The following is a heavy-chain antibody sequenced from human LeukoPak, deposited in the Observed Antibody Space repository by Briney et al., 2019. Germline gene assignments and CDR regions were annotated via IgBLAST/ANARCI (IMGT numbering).Heavy chain of an antibody. J-gene: IGHJ4*02. CDR1: GYSISSGYY. CDR2: LYHSGST. CDR3: ARSYGDYAYY. V-gene: IGHV4-38-2*02. Sequence: SETLSLTCTVSGYSISSGYYWGWIRQPPGKGLEWIGSLYHSGSTYYNPSLKSRVTISVDTSKNQFSLKLTSVTAADTAVYYCARSYGDYAYYWGQGTLVTVSS. D-gene: IGHD4-17*01.